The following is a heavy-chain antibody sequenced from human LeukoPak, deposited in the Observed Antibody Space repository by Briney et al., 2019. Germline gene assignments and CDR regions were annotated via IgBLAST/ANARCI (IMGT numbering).Heavy chain of an antibody. D-gene: IGHD5-24*01. CDR3: ARDYPSAVEMATRALDY. Sequence: ASVKVSCKASGYTFTSYYMHWVRQAPGQGLEWMGWISAYNGNTNYAQKLQGRVTMTTDTSTSTAYMELRSLRSDDTAVYYCARDYPSAVEMATRALDYWGQGTLVTVSS. J-gene: IGHJ4*02. CDR2: ISAYNGNT. V-gene: IGHV1-18*04. CDR1: GYTFTSYY.